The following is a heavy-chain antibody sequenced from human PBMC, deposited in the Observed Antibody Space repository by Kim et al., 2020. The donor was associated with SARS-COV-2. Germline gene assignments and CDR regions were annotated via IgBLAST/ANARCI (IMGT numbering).Heavy chain of an antibody. CDR3: VRGKEDNYGGSDAFDI. V-gene: IGHV4-38-2*02. CDR2: IYHKGST. Sequence: SETLSLTCTVSGYSISSGYYWGWIRQPPGNGLEWIGSIYHKGSTYYNPSLKSRVTISLDTPNNHFSLKLISVTATDTALYYCVRGKEDNYGGSDAFDIWGQGTMVTVSS. D-gene: IGHD4-17*01. CDR1: GYSISSGYY. J-gene: IGHJ3*02.